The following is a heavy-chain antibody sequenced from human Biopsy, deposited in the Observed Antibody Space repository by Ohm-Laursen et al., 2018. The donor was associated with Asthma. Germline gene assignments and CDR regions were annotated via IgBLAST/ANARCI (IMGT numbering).Heavy chain of an antibody. CDR2: ISYTGNT. Sequence: PSQTLSLTCTVSGGSMSGSSYSWGWIRQPPGKGLEWIGSISYTGNTDIPSLRSRVPLSVDTSKNNFSLKLTSVTAADTAVFYCARHWNWGSFFDYWGQGMLVTVSP. CDR1: GGSMSGSSYS. CDR3: ARHWNWGSFFDY. J-gene: IGHJ4*02. V-gene: IGHV4-39*01. D-gene: IGHD7-27*01.